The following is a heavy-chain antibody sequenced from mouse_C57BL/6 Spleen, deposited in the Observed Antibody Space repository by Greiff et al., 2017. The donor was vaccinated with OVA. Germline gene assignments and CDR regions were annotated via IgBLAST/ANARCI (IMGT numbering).Heavy chain of an antibody. CDR1: GFTFSDYY. CDR2: INYDGSST. J-gene: IGHJ2*01. Sequence: EVKLVESAGGLVQPGSSMKLSCTASGFTFSDYYMAWVRQVPEKGLEWVANINYDGSSTYYLDSLKSRFIISRDNAKNILYLQMSSLKSEDTATYYSERETITVYFDYWREVTTPTVSS. V-gene: IGHV5-16*01. CDR3: ERETITVYFDY. D-gene: IGHD1-3*01.